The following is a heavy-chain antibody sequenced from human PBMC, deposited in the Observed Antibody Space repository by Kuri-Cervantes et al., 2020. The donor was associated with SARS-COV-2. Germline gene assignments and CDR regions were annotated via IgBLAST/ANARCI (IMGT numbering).Heavy chain of an antibody. J-gene: IGHJ4*02. CDR2: ISYDGSNK. D-gene: IGHD6-19*01. V-gene: IGHV3-30-3*01. CDR1: GFTFSSHA. CDR3: ARDPGYSSGWYYFDY. Sequence: GGSLRLSCAASGFTFSSHAMHWVRQAPGKGLEWVAVISYDGSNKYYADSVKGRFTISRDNSKSTLYLQMNSLRAEDTAVYYCARDPGYSSGWYYFDYWGQGTLVTVSS.